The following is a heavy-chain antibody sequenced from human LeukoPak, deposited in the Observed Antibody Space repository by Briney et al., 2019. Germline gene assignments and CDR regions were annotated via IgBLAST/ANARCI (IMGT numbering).Heavy chain of an antibody. CDR1: GGSISTYY. CDR3: ARSGVSKSKTIIVVPEVWFDP. V-gene: IGHV4-59*01. Sequence: SETLSLTCTVSGGSISTYYWSWIRQSPGKGLEWMGHMHDGGTAYYNPSLTGRVAMSVDTSTNQFSLNLTSVTAEDTAVYYCARSGVSKSKTIIVVPEVWFDPWGQGTLVTVSS. J-gene: IGHJ5*02. D-gene: IGHD3-22*01. CDR2: MHDGGTA.